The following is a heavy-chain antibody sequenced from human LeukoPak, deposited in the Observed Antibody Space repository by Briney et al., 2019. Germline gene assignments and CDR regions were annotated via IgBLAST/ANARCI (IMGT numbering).Heavy chain of an antibody. CDR3: ARTERWLQSIDY. V-gene: IGHV4-61*02. CDR2: IYTSGST. J-gene: IGHJ4*02. CDR1: GGSISSGSYY. Sequence: SETLSLTCTVSGGSISSGSYYWSWIRQPAGKGLEWIGRIYTSGSTNYNPSLKSRVTISVDTSKNQFSLKLSSVTAADTAVYYCARTERWLQSIDYWGQGTLVTVSS. D-gene: IGHD5-24*01.